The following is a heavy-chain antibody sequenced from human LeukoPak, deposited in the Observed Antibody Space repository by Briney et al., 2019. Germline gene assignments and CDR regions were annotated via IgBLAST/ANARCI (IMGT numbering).Heavy chain of an antibody. V-gene: IGHV4-31*03. CDR2: IYYSGST. D-gene: IGHD3-22*01. CDR1: GGSISSGGYS. Sequence: PSQTLSLTCTVSGGSISSGGYSWSWIRQHPEKGLEWIGYIYYSGSTYYNPSLKSRVTISVDTSKNQFSLKLSSVTAADTAVYYCARFWVGTYYYDSSGYYAFDYWGQGTLVTVSS. J-gene: IGHJ4*02. CDR3: ARFWVGTYYYDSSGYYAFDY.